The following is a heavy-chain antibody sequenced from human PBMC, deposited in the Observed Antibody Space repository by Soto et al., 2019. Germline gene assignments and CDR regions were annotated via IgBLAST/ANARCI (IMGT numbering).Heavy chain of an antibody. D-gene: IGHD4-17*01. V-gene: IGHV2-5*02. CDR1: GFSLTTSGVG. CDR2: IYWDDDK. Sequence: QITLKESGPTLVKPTQTLTPTCNFSGFSLTTSGVGVGWIRQPPGKALEWLALIYWDDDKRYSPSLKNTLTITKGTVKNHVGLTLTNMDPAGTPTFLRAHRTSTVTWWFDPWGQGTLVTVSS. J-gene: IGHJ5*02. CDR3: AHRTSTVTWWFDP.